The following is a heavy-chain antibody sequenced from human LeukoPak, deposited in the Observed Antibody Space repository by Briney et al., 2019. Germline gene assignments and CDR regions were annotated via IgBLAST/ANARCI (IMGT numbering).Heavy chain of an antibody. J-gene: IGHJ3*02. Sequence: AGGSLRLSCAASGFTFSSYWMHWVRQAPGKGLVWVSRINSDGSSTSYADSVKGRFTISRDNAKNTLYPQMNSLRAEDTALYYCARGYYYDSSAAWRAFHIWGQGTMVTVSS. CDR1: GFTFSSYW. CDR2: INSDGSST. CDR3: ARGYYYDSSAAWRAFHI. D-gene: IGHD3-22*01. V-gene: IGHV3-74*01.